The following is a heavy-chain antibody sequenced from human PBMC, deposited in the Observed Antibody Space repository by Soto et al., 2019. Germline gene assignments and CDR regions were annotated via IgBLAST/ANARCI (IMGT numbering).Heavy chain of an antibody. CDR1: GFTFSDYI. Sequence: PGGSLRLSCATSGFTFSDYIMHWVRQAPGKGLEWVAVIWNDGSEEFYADSVKGRFTISRVNSKNTLYLQMTSLRAEDTAVYYCATEPLGSGWGFDYWGQGTLVTVSS. V-gene: IGHV3-33*01. J-gene: IGHJ4*02. D-gene: IGHD7-27*01. CDR2: IWNDGSEE. CDR3: ATEPLGSGWGFDY.